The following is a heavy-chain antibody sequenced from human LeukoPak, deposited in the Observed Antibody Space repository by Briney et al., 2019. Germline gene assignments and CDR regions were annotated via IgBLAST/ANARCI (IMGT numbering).Heavy chain of an antibody. CDR2: INPNSGGT. D-gene: IGHD6-13*01. J-gene: IGHJ4*02. V-gene: IGHV1-2*02. Sequence: ASVKVSCKASGYTFTSYGISWVRQAPGQGLEWMGWINPNSGGTNYAQKFQGRVTMTRDTSISTAYMELSRLRSDDTALYYCARDRSIAAAAISVGLDYWGQGTLVTVSS. CDR3: ARDRSIAAAAISVGLDY. CDR1: GYTFTSYG.